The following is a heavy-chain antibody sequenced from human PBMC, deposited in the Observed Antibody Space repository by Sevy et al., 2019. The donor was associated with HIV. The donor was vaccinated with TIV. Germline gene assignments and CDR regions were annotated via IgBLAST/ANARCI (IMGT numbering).Heavy chain of an antibody. CDR1: GFSFSYYG. CDR3: ANAYSGSYSHSYLYALDV. CDR2: ISHDGINE. J-gene: IGHJ6*02. Sequence: GGSLRLSCIGSGFSFSYYGIHWVRQFPGKGLDWVAVISHDGINEYYADSVKGRFTISRDNSKNTVYLEMNSLRNEDTAIYFCANAYSGSYSHSYLYALDVWGQGTTVTVSS. V-gene: IGHV3-30*18. D-gene: IGHD1-26*01.